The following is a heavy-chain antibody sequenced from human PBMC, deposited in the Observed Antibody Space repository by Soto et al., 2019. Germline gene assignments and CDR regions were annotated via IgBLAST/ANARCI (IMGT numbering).Heavy chain of an antibody. Sequence: XAVKVSCKAAGYPFTSYGIIWVRRSPGQGLEWMGWISAYNGNTNYAQKLQGRVTMTTDTSTSTAYMELRSLRSDDTAVYYCARVPLLELRSSPSWGQGTLVTVSS. D-gene: IGHD1-7*01. V-gene: IGHV1-18*04. CDR1: GYPFTSYG. CDR2: ISAYNGNT. CDR3: ARVPLLELRSSPS. J-gene: IGHJ5*02.